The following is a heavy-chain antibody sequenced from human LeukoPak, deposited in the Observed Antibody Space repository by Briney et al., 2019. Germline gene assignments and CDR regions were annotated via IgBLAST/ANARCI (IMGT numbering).Heavy chain of an antibody. D-gene: IGHD4-17*01. CDR1: GFTVRSNY. V-gene: IGHV3-53*01. J-gene: IGHJ4*02. CDR2: IYSGGST. CDR3: ARDRDYAFDS. Sequence: GGSLRLSCAASGFTVRSNYMSWVRLAPGKGLEWVSVIYSGGSTYYADSVKGRFTISIDKAKSTVFLQMDSLRDEDTATYYCARDRDYAFDSWGQGTLVTVSS.